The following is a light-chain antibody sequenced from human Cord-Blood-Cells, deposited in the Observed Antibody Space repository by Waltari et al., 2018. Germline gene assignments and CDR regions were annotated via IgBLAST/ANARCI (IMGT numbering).Light chain of an antibody. CDR3: CSYAGSSTYV. V-gene: IGLV2-23*01. Sequence: QSALTQPASVSGSPGQSITISCTGTSSDVGRYNLVSWYQQHPGKAPKLIIYEGSKRPSGVSNRFSGSKSGNTASLTISGLQAEDEADYYCCSYAGSSTYVFGTGTTVTVL. CDR1: SSDVGRYNL. CDR2: EGS. J-gene: IGLJ1*01.